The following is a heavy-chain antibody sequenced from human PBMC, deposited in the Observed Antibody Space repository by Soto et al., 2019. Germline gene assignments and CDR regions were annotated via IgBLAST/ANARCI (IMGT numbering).Heavy chain of an antibody. CDR2: IYYSGST. J-gene: IGHJ4*02. CDR3: ARTLYSYGPRFDY. V-gene: IGHV4-61*01. Sequence: SETLSLTCTVSGGSITGGSISSYYWSWIRQPPGKGLEWIGYIYYSGSTNYNPSLKSRVTISVDTSKNQFSLKLSSVTAADTAVYYCARTLYSYGPRFDYWGQGTLVTVSS. D-gene: IGHD5-18*01. CDR1: GGSITGGSISSYY.